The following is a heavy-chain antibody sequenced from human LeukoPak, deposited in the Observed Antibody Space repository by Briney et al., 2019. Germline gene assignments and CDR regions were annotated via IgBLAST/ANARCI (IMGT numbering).Heavy chain of an antibody. CDR2: ISWNSETT. CDR1: GFTFSSYA. CDR3: AKGSSSGWSDEFDY. V-gene: IGHV3-9*01. J-gene: IGHJ4*02. Sequence: GGSLRLSCAASGFTFSSYAMHWVRQAPGKGLEWVSGISWNSETTAYADSVKGRFTISRDNAKNSLYLQMNSLRAEDTALYYCAKGSSSGWSDEFDYWGQGTLVTVSS. D-gene: IGHD6-19*01.